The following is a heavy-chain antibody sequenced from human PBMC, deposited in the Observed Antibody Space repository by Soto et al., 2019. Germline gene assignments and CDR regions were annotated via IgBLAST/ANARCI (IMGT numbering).Heavy chain of an antibody. CDR3: ARKVPGSTSRPDYWYFDR. J-gene: IGHJ2*01. CDR2: IRVGGDAP. Sequence: EVQLLESGGGLVQPGGSLVISGAASGFPFINYAINWFRQAPGKGLEWAPRIRVGGDAPFFADSGRGRFTISRDNSKNTVTLQMNSLGVDDTAVYFCARKVPGSTSRPDYWYFDRWGRGTLVTVSS. D-gene: IGHD3-10*01. CDR1: GFPFINYA. V-gene: IGHV3-23*01.